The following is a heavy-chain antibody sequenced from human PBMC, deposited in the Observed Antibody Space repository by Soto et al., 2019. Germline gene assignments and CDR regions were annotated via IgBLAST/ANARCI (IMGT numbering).Heavy chain of an antibody. V-gene: IGHV4-31*03. CDR2: IYYSGST. CDR3: AASYCTNGVCDPRNYYYYMDV. CDR1: GGSISSGGYY. J-gene: IGHJ6*03. Sequence: QVQLQESGPGLVKPSQTLSLTCTVSGGSISSGGYYWSWIRQHPGKGLEWIGYIYYSGSTYYNPSRKSRVTISVETSKNEFSLKLSSVTAADTAVYYCAASYCTNGVCDPRNYYYYMDVWGKGTTVTVSS. D-gene: IGHD2-8*01.